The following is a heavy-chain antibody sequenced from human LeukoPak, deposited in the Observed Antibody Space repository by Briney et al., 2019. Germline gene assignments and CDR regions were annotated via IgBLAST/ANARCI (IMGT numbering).Heavy chain of an antibody. CDR2: ISGDGGST. J-gene: IGHJ4*02. Sequence: PGGSLRLSCAASGFTFDDYAMHWVRQAPGEGMEWVSLISGDGGSTYYADSVKGRFTISRDNSKNSLSLQMNSLRTEDTALYYCAKGGYGYWYYFDYWGQGTLVTVSS. CDR1: GFTFDDYA. CDR3: AKGGYGYWYYFDY. D-gene: IGHD2-2*03. V-gene: IGHV3-43*02.